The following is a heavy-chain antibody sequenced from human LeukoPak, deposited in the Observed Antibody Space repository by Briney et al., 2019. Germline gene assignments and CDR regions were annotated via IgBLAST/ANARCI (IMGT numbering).Heavy chain of an antibody. CDR2: INPSGGST. CDR3: ARMGMSKYSGSSSAFDI. J-gene: IGHJ3*02. Sequence: VASVKVSCKASGYTFTSYYMHWVRQAPGQGLEWMGIINPSGGSTSYAQKFQGRVTMTRDTSTSTVYMELSSLRSEDTAVYYCARMGMSKYSGSSSAFDIWGKGKMVTVSS. CDR1: GYTFTSYY. D-gene: IGHD6-6*01. V-gene: IGHV1-46*01.